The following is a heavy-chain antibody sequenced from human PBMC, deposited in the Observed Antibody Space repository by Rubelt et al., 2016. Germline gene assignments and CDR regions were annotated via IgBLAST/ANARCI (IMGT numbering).Heavy chain of an antibody. J-gene: IGHJ4*02. CDR2: IIHILGIE. CDR1: GYTFTSYG. Sequence: QVQLVQSGAEVKKPGASVKVSCKASGYTFTSYGISWVRQAPGHGLAWMGRIIHILGIENYAQKFQGRVTITADKSTSTAYMELSSLRSEDTAGYYCARDPDGTNPDYWGQGTLVTVSS. D-gene: IGHD1-1*01. V-gene: IGHV1-69*04. CDR3: ARDPDGTNPDY.